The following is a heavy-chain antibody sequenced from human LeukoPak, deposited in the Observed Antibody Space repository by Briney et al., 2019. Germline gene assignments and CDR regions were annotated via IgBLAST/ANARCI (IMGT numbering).Heavy chain of an antibody. Sequence: ASVKVSCKASGYTFTGYGLHWVRQAPGQGLEWMGWINTGSGNTKYSQRFQDRVTITMDTSASTVYMEMNDLGSEDTAVYYCARGYSGCFHYWGQGALVTVSS. CDR2: INTGSGNT. CDR1: GYTFTGYG. D-gene: IGHD1-26*01. CDR3: ARGYSGCFHY. V-gene: IGHV1-3*04. J-gene: IGHJ4*02.